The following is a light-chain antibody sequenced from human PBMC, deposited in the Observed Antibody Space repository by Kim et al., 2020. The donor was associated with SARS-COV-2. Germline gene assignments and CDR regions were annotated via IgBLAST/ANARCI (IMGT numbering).Light chain of an antibody. CDR1: SLRRFY. J-gene: IGLJ1*01. CDR2: GKD. Sequence: SSELTQDPAVSVALGQTVRITCQGDSLRRFYASWYQLKPGQAPIFVLYGKDNRPSGIPDRFSGSTSGNTASMTITGAQADDEADYYCNSRDSSGNSYVFGTGTKVTVL. V-gene: IGLV3-19*01. CDR3: NSRDSSGNSYV.